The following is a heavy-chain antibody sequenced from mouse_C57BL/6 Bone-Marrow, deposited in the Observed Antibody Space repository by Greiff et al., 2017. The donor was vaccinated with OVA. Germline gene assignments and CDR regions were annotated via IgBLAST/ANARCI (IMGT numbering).Heavy chain of an antibody. CDR1: GFTFSDYY. V-gene: IGHV5-12*01. CDR3: ARRTVVALDY. D-gene: IGHD1-1*01. J-gene: IGHJ2*01. Sequence: DVKLVESGGGLVQPGGSLKLSCAASGFTFSDYYMYWVRQTPEKRLEWVAYISNGGGSTYYPDTVKGRFTISRDNAKNTLYLQMSRLKSEDTAMYYCARRTVVALDYWGQGTTLTVSS. CDR2: ISNGGGST.